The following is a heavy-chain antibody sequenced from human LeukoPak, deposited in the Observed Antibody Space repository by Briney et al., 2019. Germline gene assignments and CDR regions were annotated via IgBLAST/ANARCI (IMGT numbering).Heavy chain of an antibody. D-gene: IGHD2-15*01. V-gene: IGHV3-49*04. CDR3: TRVSGYCSGGSCYSVDY. CDR2: IRSKAYGGTT. CDR1: GFTFGDYA. Sequence: GGSLRLSCTASGFTFGDYAMSWVRQAPGKGREWVGFIRSKAYGGTTEYAASVKGRFTISRDDSKSIAYLQMNSLKTEDTAVYYCTRVSGYCSGGSCYSVDYWGQGTLVTVSS. J-gene: IGHJ4*02.